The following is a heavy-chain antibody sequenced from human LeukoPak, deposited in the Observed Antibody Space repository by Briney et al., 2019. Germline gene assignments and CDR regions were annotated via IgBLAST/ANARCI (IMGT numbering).Heavy chain of an antibody. Sequence: PSEPLSLTCTVSVGSISSYYWSWIRQPPGKGLGGIGYIYTSGSTNYNPSLKSRVTISVDTPKNPFSLKLSSVTAADTAVYYCAINYCSSTSCYIDYWGQGTLVTVSS. J-gene: IGHJ4*02. CDR1: VGSISSYY. D-gene: IGHD2-2*01. V-gene: IGHV4-4*09. CDR3: AINYCSSTSCYIDY. CDR2: IYTSGST.